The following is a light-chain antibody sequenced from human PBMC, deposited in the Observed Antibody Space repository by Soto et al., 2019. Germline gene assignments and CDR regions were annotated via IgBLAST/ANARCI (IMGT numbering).Light chain of an antibody. CDR2: GIS. V-gene: IGKV3-20*01. CDR3: QQYTDWPLT. CDR1: QTVTSTY. J-gene: IGKJ1*01. Sequence: EVAMTQSPATLSVSPGERATLSCRASQTVTSTYLAWYQQKPGQAPRLLIYGISSRATGVPDRFSGSGSGTDFTLTISRLEPEDFAVYYCQQYTDWPLTFGQGTKVDIK.